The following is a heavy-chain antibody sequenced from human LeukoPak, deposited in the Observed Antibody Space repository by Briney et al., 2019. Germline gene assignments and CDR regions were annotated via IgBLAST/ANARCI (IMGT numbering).Heavy chain of an antibody. J-gene: IGHJ3*02. V-gene: IGHV3-23*01. CDR3: AKDSSGWYWEDAFDI. Sequence: GGSLRLSCAASGFTFSSYAMSWVRQAPGKGLEWVSAISGSGCSTYYADSVKGRFTISRENSKNTLYLQMNSLRAEDTAVYYCAKDSSGWYWEDAFDIWGQGTMVTVSS. D-gene: IGHD6-19*01. CDR1: GFTFSSYA. CDR2: ISGSGCST.